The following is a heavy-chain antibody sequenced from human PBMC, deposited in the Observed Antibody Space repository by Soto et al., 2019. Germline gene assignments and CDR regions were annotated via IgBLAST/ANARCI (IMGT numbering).Heavy chain of an antibody. D-gene: IGHD2-15*01. J-gene: IGHJ2*01. CDR2: ISSSSSYI. Sequence: KVLKWVSSISSSSSYIYYADSVKGRFTISRDNDKNSLYLQMNSLRAEDTAVYYCAIFFFQADDGIRDTVPVSAFLLNRSSDL. CDR3: AIFFFQADDGIRDTVPVSAFLLNRSSDL. V-gene: IGHV3-21*01.